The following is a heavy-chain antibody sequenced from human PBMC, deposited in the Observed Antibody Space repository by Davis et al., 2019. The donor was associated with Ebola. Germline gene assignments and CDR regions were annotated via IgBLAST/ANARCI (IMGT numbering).Heavy chain of an antibody. CDR2: ISYDGSNK. CDR3: ARDRSSSGWYDY. CDR1: GFTFSSYA. J-gene: IGHJ4*02. Sequence: GESLKISCAASGFTFSSYAMHWVRQAPGKGLEWVAVISYDGSNKYYADSVKGRFTISRDNSKNTLYLQMNSLRAEDTAVYYCARDRSSSGWYDYWGQGTLVTVSS. D-gene: IGHD6-19*01. V-gene: IGHV3-30-3*01.